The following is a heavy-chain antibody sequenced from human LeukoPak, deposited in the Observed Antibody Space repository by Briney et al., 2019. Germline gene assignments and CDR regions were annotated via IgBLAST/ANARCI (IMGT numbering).Heavy chain of an antibody. V-gene: IGHV4-59*01. J-gene: IGHJ6*02. CDR2: IYYNGNT. D-gene: IGHD1-26*01. CDR1: DGSINSYY. CDR3: ARGRSNYYGMDV. Sequence: SETLSLTCSVSDGSINSYYWNWIRRPPGKGLEWIGYIYYNGNTNYSPSLKSRVTMSVDTSKNLSSLKVSSVTAADTAVYYCARGRSNYYGMDVWGQGTTVTVSS.